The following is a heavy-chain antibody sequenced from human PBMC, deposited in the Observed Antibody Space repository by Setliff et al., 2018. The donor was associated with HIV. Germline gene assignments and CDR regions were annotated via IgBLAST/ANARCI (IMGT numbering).Heavy chain of an antibody. D-gene: IGHD3-22*01. V-gene: IGHV4-4*07. Sequence: PSETLSLTCAVSGDSLSNYYWSWIRQPAGKGLEWIGHIYTRGNPNYNPSLKSRVTISIDTSKNQFSLKLRSVTAADTAVYYCARASPTYYDNSGFDYWGQGTLVTVSS. CDR1: GDSLSNYY. CDR3: ARASPTYYDNSGFDY. CDR2: IYTRGNP. J-gene: IGHJ4*02.